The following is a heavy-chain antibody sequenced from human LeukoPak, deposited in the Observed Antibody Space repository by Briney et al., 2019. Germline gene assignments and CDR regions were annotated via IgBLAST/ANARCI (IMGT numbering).Heavy chain of an antibody. D-gene: IGHD1-26*01. CDR1: GGSISSYY. J-gene: IGHJ4*02. CDR3: ARGWSYTTTGSFDY. Sequence: SETLSLTCTVSGGSISSYYWSWIRQPPGKGLEWIGYIYYSGTTNYNPSLKSRVTISVDTSKNQFSLKLSSVTAADTAVYYCARGWSYTTTGSFDYWGQGTRVTVSS. V-gene: IGHV4-59*01. CDR2: IYYSGTT.